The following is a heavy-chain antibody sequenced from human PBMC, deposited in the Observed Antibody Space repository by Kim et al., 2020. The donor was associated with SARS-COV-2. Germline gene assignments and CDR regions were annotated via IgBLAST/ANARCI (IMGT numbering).Heavy chain of an antibody. CDR1: GFTFSSYW. Sequence: GGSLRLSCAASGFTFSSYWMHWVRQAPGKGLVWVSRINSDGSSTSYADSVKGRFTISRDNAKNTLYLQMNSLRAEDTAVYYCARDRVMYYDILTGDNYYYGMDVWGQGTTVTVSS. J-gene: IGHJ6*02. D-gene: IGHD3-9*01. CDR3: ARDRVMYYDILTGDNYYYGMDV. V-gene: IGHV3-74*01. CDR2: INSDGSST.